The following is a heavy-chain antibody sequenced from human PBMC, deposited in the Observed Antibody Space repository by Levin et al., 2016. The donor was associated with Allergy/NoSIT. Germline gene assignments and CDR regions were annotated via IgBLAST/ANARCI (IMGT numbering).Heavy chain of an antibody. D-gene: IGHD6-13*01. J-gene: IGHJ4*02. CDR2: ISYDGSNK. V-gene: IGHV3-33*05. Sequence: WIRQPPGKGLEWVAVISYDGSNKYYADSVKGRFTISRDNSKNTLYLQMNSLRAEDTAVYYCARVVAAAGTTSDYWGQGTLVTVSS. CDR3: ARVVAAAGTTSDY.